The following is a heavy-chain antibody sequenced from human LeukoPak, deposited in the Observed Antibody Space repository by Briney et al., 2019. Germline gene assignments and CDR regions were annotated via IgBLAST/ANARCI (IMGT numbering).Heavy chain of an antibody. D-gene: IGHD3-3*01. CDR1: GYTFTSYG. Sequence: GASVKVSCKAPGYTFTSYGISWMRQAPGQGLEWMGWISAYNGNTNYAQKLQGRVTMTTDTSTSTAHMELRSLRSDDTAVYYCARDAEPVKTYYDFWSGYPFDYWGQGTLVTVSS. V-gene: IGHV1-18*01. J-gene: IGHJ4*02. CDR2: ISAYNGNT. CDR3: ARDAEPVKTYYDFWSGYPFDY.